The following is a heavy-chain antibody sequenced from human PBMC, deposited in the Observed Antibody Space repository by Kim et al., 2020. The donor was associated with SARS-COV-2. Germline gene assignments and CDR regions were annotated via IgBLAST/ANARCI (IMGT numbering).Heavy chain of an antibody. J-gene: IGHJ4*02. V-gene: IGHV3-53*01. CDR3: ARDPHRDTAMDV. Sequence: GGSLRLSCAASGFTVSSNYMSWVRQAPGKGLEWVSVIYSGGSTYYADSVKGRFTISRDNSKNTLYLQMTSLRAEDTAVYYCARDPHRDTAMDVWGQGTLVTVSS. D-gene: IGHD5-18*01. CDR2: IYSGGST. CDR1: GFTVSSNY.